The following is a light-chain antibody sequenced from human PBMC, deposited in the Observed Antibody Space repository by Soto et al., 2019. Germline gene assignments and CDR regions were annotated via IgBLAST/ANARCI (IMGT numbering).Light chain of an antibody. J-gene: IGLJ2*01. V-gene: IGLV1-47*01. CDR3: AAWDDTLNGLV. Sequence: QSVLTQPPSASGTPGQRVTISCSGSSSNIGSNYVYWYQQVPGTAPRLLMYRASQRPSGVPDRFSGSKSGTSASLAISGLRSEDEADYYCAAWDDTLNGLVFGGGNKLTVL. CDR2: RAS. CDR1: SSNIGSNY.